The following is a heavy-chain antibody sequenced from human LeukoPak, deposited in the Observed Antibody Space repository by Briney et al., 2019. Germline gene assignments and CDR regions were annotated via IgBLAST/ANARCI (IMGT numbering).Heavy chain of an antibody. J-gene: IGHJ4*02. CDR3: ARGTVTMVDY. CDR2: IYSGGST. D-gene: IGHD3-10*01. CDR1: GLTVSSNY. Sequence: PGGSLRLSCAASGLTVSSNYMSWVRQAPGRGLEWVSVIYSGGSTYYADSVKGRFTISRDNSKNTLFLQMNSLRAGDTAVYYCARGTVTMVDYWGQGTLVTVSS. V-gene: IGHV3-66*01.